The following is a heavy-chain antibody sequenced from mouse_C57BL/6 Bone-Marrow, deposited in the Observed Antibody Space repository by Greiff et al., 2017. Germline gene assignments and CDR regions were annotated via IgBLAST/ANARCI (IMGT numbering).Heavy chain of an antibody. CDR3: ADDSSHYFDY. CDR2: IYPRSGHT. Sequence: QVHVKQSGAELARPGASVKLSCKASGYTFTRYGISWVKQRTGQGLEWIGEIYPRSGHTYYNEKFKGKATLTADKSSSTAYMELRSLTSEDSEVYFCADDSSHYFDYWGQGTTLTVAS. J-gene: IGHJ2*01. V-gene: IGHV1-81*01. CDR1: GYTFTRYG. D-gene: IGHD1-1*01.